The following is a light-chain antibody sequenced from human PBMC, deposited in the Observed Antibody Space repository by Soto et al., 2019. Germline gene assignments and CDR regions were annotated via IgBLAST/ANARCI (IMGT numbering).Light chain of an antibody. J-gene: IGLJ1*01. CDR1: NSNIASNT. V-gene: IGLV1-44*01. Sequence: QSVLTQPPSASETPGQTVSISCSGSNSNIASNTVNWYQHLPGTAPKLLIYYNNQRPSGVPDRFSGSKSGTSASLAISGLQSEDESDYYCADWDDTLKRYVFGTGTKVTVL. CDR2: YNN. CDR3: ADWDDTLKRYV.